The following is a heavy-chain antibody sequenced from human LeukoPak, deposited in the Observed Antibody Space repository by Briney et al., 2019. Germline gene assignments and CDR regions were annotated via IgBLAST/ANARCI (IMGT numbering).Heavy chain of an antibody. CDR3: AKRGDSATYPYSFDN. CDR2: ISFDGREK. D-gene: IGHD1-26*01. CDR1: GFSLRSYG. Sequence: GRSLRLSCAASGFSLRSYGMHWVRQAPGKGLEWVALISFDGREKYYADSLKGRFTISRDNSKNTLYLQMNSLSAEDTAVYYCAKRGDSATYPYSFDNWGQGTLVTVSS. J-gene: IGHJ4*02. V-gene: IGHV3-30*18.